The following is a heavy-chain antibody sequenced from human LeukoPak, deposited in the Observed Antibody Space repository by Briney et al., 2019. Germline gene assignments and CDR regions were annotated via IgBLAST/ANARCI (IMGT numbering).Heavy chain of an antibody. D-gene: IGHD3/OR15-3a*01. Sequence: ASVKVSCKSSGYSFIDYYLHWIRQAPGQGLEWMGWINPNSGGTKYAQKFQGRVTMTRDTSISTDYLELSSLRSDDTAVYYCARDQDEYASIIFYMDVWGEGTTVIVSS. CDR2: INPNSGGT. J-gene: IGHJ6*04. V-gene: IGHV1-2*02. CDR3: ARDQDEYASIIFYMDV. CDR1: GYSFIDYY.